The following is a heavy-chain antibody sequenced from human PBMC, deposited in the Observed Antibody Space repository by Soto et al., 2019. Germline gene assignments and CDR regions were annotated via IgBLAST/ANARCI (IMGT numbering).Heavy chain of an antibody. CDR3: ASFRGYCSGGSCYNWFDP. CDR1: GGSISSSNW. J-gene: IGHJ5*02. CDR2: IYHSGST. V-gene: IGHV4-4*02. D-gene: IGHD2-15*01. Sequence: QVQLQESGPGLVKPSGTLSLTCAVSGGSISSSNWWSWVRQPPGKGLEWIGEIYHSGSTNYNPSLKRRATISVDKSKSQFSLSLSSVTAADTAVYYCASFRGYCSGGSCYNWFDPWGQGTLVTVSS.